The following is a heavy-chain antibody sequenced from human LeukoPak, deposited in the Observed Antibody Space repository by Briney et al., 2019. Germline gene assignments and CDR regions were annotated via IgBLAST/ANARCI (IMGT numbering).Heavy chain of an antibody. CDR1: GFTFSSHW. CDR3: ARTGADHNDYSLYRWFDP. D-gene: IGHD4-11*01. Sequence: PGGSLRLSCAASGFTFSSHWMGWVRQAPGKGLEWVANIKQDGSEKYYVDSVKGRFTVSRDNAKTSLYLQMNSLRVEDTGVYYCARTGADHNDYSLYRWFDPWGQRTLVTVSS. CDR2: IKQDGSEK. V-gene: IGHV3-7*01. J-gene: IGHJ5*02.